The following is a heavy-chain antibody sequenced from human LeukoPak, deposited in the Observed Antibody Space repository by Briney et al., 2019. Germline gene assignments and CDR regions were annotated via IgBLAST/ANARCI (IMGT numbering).Heavy chain of an antibody. CDR3: AREGGPYRPLDY. J-gene: IGHJ4*02. V-gene: IGHV4-30-2*01. CDR2: IYHSGST. CDR1: GGSISSGDYS. Sequence: PSETLSLTCTVSGGSISSGDYSWSWIRQPPGKGLEWIGYIYHSGSTYYNPSLKSRVAISVDKSENHISLKLTSVTAADTAVYYCAREGGPYRPLDYSGQGTLVTVAS.